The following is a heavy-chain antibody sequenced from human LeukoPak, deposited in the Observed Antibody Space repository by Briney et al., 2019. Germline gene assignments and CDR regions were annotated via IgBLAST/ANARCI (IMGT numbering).Heavy chain of an antibody. J-gene: IGHJ4*02. D-gene: IGHD6-6*01. V-gene: IGHV3-23*01. CDR1: GFTFDTYA. CDR3: AKSYRQESDSSSSFDY. CDR2: ISGRGTST. Sequence: YPGGSLRLSCAASGFTFDTYAMTWVRQVQGKGLEWVSNISGRGTSTNYADSVKGRFTISRDNSKNTLHLQMNSLRAEDTAIYYCAKSYRQESDSSSSFDYWSQGTLVTVSS.